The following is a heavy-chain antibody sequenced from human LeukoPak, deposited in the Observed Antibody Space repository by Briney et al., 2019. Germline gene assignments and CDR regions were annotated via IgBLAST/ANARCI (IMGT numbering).Heavy chain of an antibody. Sequence: SQTLSLTCALSGDSISSNSAAWNWIRQSPSRGLEWLGRTYYRSKWYIDHAVSVKSRLTINPDTSKNQFSLQLTSVTPDDTAVYYCVRGGGSFDYWGQGTLVTVSS. D-gene: IGHD3-16*01. CDR1: GDSISSNSAA. CDR2: TYYRSKWYI. J-gene: IGHJ4*02. V-gene: IGHV6-1*01. CDR3: VRGGGSFDY.